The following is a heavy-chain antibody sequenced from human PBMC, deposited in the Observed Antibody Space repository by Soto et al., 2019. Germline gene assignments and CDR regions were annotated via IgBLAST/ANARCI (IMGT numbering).Heavy chain of an antibody. D-gene: IGHD1-26*01. Sequence: QVQLVQSGAEVKKPGASVKVSCKASGYTFTSYGISWVRQAPGQGLEWMGWISAYNGNTNYAQKHQGRDTMTTDTRTSTAYKELRSQGYDETAVYDTASGKGVKWEPPNPYTRSGLDVWGQGTTVTVCS. CDR1: GYTFTSYG. J-gene: IGHJ6*02. CDR3: ASGKGVKWEPPNPYTRSGLDV. V-gene: IGHV1-18*01. CDR2: ISAYNGNT.